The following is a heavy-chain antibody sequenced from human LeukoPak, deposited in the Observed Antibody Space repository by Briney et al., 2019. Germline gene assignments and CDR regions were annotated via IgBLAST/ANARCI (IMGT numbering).Heavy chain of an antibody. V-gene: IGHV4-59*08. CDR2: IYYSGST. Sequence: PSETLSLTCTVSGGSISSYYWSWIRQPPGKGLEWVGYIYYSGSTKYNPSLKRGVNISVDTSKKQFSLKLSSLTAADTAVYYCARHAPEGLSYFDYWGQGTLVTVSS. D-gene: IGHD3-16*02. J-gene: IGHJ4*02. CDR3: ARHAPEGLSYFDY. CDR1: GGSISSYY.